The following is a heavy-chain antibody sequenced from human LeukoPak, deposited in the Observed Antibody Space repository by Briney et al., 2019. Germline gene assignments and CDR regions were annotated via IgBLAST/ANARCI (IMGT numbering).Heavy chain of an antibody. D-gene: IGHD5-18*01. CDR1: GFTFSSYS. J-gene: IGHJ4*02. Sequence: GGSLRLSCAASGFTFSSYSMNWVRQAPGKGLEWVSYISSSSSTIYYADSVKGRFTISRDNAKNSLYLQMNSHRAEDTAVYYCARAVERGYSYGYYFFYWGQGTLVTVSS. CDR2: ISSSSSTI. CDR3: ARAVERGYSYGYYFFY. V-gene: IGHV3-48*01.